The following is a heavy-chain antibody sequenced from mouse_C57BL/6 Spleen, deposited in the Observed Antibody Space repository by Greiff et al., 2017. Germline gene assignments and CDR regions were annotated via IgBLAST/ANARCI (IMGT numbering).Heavy chain of an antibody. Sequence: QVQLQQSGAELVRPGASVTLSCKASGYTFTDYEMHWVKQTPVHGLEWIGAIDPETGGTAYNQKFKGKAILTADKSSSTAYMELRSLTSEDSAVYYCTGKDYSMPFFDYWGQGTTLTVSS. D-gene: IGHD2-5*01. J-gene: IGHJ2*01. V-gene: IGHV1-15*01. CDR2: IDPETGGT. CDR3: TGKDYSMPFFDY. CDR1: GYTFTDYE.